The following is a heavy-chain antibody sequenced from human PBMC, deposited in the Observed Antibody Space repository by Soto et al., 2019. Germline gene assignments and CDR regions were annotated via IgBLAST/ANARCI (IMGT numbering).Heavy chain of an antibody. CDR2: ISYDGSNK. J-gene: IGHJ5*02. D-gene: IGHD2-2*01. CDR1: GFTFSSYA. V-gene: IGHV3-30-3*01. Sequence: GGSLRLSCAASGFTFSSYAMHWVRQAPGKGLEWVAVISYDGSNKYYADSVKGRFTISRDNSKNTLYLQMNSLRAEDTAVYYCARESYQLLYSWFDPWGQGTLVTVSS. CDR3: ARESYQLLYSWFDP.